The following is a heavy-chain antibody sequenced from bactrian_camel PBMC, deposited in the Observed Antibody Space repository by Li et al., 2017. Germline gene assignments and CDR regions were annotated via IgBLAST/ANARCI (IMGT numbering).Heavy chain of an antibody. D-gene: IGHD4*01. J-gene: IGHJ4*01. CDR3: ATALTCSLRTPSAYRD. CDR1: GFTARYST. CDR2: MYQGGAKT. V-gene: IGHV3S40*01. Sequence: VQLVESGGGSVQAGGSLSLSCVASGFTARYSTLTWWRQAPEKEREGVAAMYQGGAKTYYADSVKGRFTISQDNTKNTVYLQMNSLTAEDTAMYYCATALTCSLRTPSAYRDWGQGTQVTVS.